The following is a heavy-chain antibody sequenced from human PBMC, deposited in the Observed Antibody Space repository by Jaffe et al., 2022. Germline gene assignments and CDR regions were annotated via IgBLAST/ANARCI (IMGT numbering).Heavy chain of an antibody. Sequence: EVQLLESGGGLVQPGGSLRLSCAASGFTFSSYAMSWVRQAPGKGLEWVSAISGSGGSTYYADSVKGRFTISRDNSKNTLYLQMNSLRAEDTAVYYCAKDSWEVATVTPDAFDIWGQGTMVTVSS. CDR2: ISGSGGST. CDR1: GFTFSSYA. J-gene: IGHJ3*02. D-gene: IGHD4-17*01. CDR3: AKDSWEVATVTPDAFDI. V-gene: IGHV3-23*01.